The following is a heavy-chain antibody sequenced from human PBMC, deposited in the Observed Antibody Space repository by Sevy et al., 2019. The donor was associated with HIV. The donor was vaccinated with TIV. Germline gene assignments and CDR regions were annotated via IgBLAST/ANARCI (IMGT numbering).Heavy chain of an antibody. CDR3: TKGHSYSSGWYRSAFDI. D-gene: IGHD6-19*01. Sequence: GGSLRLSCAASGFTFSSYAMSWVRQAPGKGLEWVSALSGSGGSAYYADSVKGRFTISRDNSKNTLNLQMNSLRAEDTVIYYCTKGHSYSSGWYRSAFDIWGQGTMVTVSS. V-gene: IGHV3-23*01. CDR1: GFTFSSYA. CDR2: LSGSGGSA. J-gene: IGHJ3*02.